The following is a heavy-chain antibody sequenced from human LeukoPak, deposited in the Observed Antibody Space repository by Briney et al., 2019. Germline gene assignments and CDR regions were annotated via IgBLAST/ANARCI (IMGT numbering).Heavy chain of an antibody. J-gene: IGHJ3*02. CDR2: FYTSGST. CDR3: ARDRSGYMGDAFDI. D-gene: IGHD5-12*01. Sequence: SQTLSLTCTVSGGSISSGTYYWSWIRQPAGKGLEWIGRFYTSGSTNYNPSLKSRVTISVDTSKNQFSLKLSSVTAADTAVYYCARDRSGYMGDAFDIWGQGTMVTVSS. V-gene: IGHV4-61*02. CDR1: GGSISSGTYY.